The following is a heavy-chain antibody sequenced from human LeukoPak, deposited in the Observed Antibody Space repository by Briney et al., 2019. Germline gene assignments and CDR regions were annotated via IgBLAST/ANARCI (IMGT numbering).Heavy chain of an antibody. Sequence: PSETLSLTCAVYGGSFSGYYWSWIRQPPGKGLEWIGEVNHSVSTKYNPSLKSRVTISVDTSKNQFSLKLSSVTAADTAVYYCASVYDSSGYYPFWGQGTLVTVSS. D-gene: IGHD3-22*01. CDR1: GGSFSGYY. J-gene: IGHJ4*02. CDR2: VNHSVST. V-gene: IGHV4-34*01. CDR3: ASVYDSSGYYPF.